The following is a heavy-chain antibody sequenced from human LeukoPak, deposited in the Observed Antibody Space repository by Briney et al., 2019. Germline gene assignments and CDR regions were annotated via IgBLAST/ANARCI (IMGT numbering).Heavy chain of an antibody. CDR2: IIPIFGTA. J-gene: IGHJ6*03. CDR1: GGTFSSYA. CDR3: ASARMEDYYYYMDV. V-gene: IGHV1-69*05. Sequence: SVKVSCKASGGTFSSYAISWARQAPGQGLEWMGGIIPIFGTANYAQKFQGRVTITTDESTSTAYMELSSLRSEDTAVYYCASARMEDYYYYMDVWGKGTTVTVSS. D-gene: IGHD1-1*01.